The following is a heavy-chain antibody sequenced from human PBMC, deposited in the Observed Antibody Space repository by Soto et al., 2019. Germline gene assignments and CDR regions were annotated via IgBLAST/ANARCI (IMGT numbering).Heavy chain of an antibody. CDR2: ISGSGGST. Sequence: PGGSLRLSCAASGFTFRNYAMSWVRQAPGKGLEWVSVISGSGGSTFYADSVKGRFTISRDNSKNTLYLQMNSLRAEDTAVYYCAKDQAGDAYNYGYWGQGTLVNVSS. CDR3: AKDQAGDAYNYGY. D-gene: IGHD5-12*01. V-gene: IGHV3-23*01. J-gene: IGHJ4*02. CDR1: GFTFRNYA.